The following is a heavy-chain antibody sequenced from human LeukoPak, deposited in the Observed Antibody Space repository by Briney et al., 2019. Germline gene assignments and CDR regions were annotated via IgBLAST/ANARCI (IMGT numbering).Heavy chain of an antibody. CDR3: ARAPPSSGYSYHFDI. Sequence: GGSLRLSCAASGFTLSNYWMHWVRQAPGKGLVWVSRIYIDGTGTFYADSVKGRFTISRDNAKNTLYLQMNSLRVEDTAVYYCARAPPSSGYSYHFDIWGQGTMVTVSS. CDR1: GFTLSNYW. J-gene: IGHJ3*02. V-gene: IGHV3-74*01. CDR2: IYIDGTGT. D-gene: IGHD5-18*01.